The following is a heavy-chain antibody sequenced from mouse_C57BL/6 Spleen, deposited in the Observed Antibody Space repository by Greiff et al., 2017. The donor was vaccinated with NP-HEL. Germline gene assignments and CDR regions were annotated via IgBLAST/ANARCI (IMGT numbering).Heavy chain of an antibody. CDR2: IRSKSNNYAT. CDR3: VRQLRRDYYAMDY. J-gene: IGHJ4*01. CDR1: GFSFNTYA. Sequence: EVQVVESGGGLVQPKGSLKLSCAASGFSFNTYAMNWVRQAPGKGLEWVARIRSKSNNYATYYADSVKDRFTISRDDSESMLYLQMNNLKTEDTAMYYCVRQLRRDYYAMDYWGQGTSVTVSS. D-gene: IGHD1-2*01. V-gene: IGHV10-1*01.